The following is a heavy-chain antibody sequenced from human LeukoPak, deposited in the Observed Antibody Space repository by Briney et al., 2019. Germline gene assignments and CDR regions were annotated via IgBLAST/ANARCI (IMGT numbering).Heavy chain of an antibody. CDR1: GGSFSGYY. V-gene: IGHV4-34*01. D-gene: IGHD1-1*01. J-gene: IGHJ6*03. CDR3: ARHGRTGYYYYYYMDV. Sequence: PSETLSLTCAVCGGSFSGYYWSWIRQPPGKGLEWIGEINHSGSTNYNPSLKSRVTISVDTSKNQFSLKLSSVTAADTAVYYCARHGRTGYYYYYYMDVWGKGTTVTISS. CDR2: INHSGST.